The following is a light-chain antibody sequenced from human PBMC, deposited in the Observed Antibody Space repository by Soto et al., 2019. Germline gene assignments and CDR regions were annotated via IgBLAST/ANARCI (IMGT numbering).Light chain of an antibody. Sequence: EIVLTQSPGTLSLSPGERATLSCRATQTVASNYFAWYQQKPGQAPRLLMNGASSRATGVPDRFSGSGSGTDFTLTISRLEPEDFALYYCQQYINSRWTFGQGTKVDI. CDR3: QQYINSRWT. J-gene: IGKJ1*01. CDR1: QTVASNY. CDR2: GAS. V-gene: IGKV3-20*01.